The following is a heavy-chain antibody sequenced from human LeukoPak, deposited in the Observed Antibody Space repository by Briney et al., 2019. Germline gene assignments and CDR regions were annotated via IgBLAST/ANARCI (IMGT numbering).Heavy chain of an antibody. Sequence: SETLSLTSGVFGESFSGNTWTWIRQAPGKGLEWMGEIKHGGRTNYNPSITSRVTISVDTSMNQFSLKMRSVTAADTAVYYCARGQYDSGGYHYGIRAFYFDYWGQGTLVTVSS. J-gene: IGHJ4*02. V-gene: IGHV4-34*01. D-gene: IGHD3-22*01. CDR1: GESFSGNT. CDR2: IKHGGRT. CDR3: ARGQYDSGGYHYGIRAFYFDY.